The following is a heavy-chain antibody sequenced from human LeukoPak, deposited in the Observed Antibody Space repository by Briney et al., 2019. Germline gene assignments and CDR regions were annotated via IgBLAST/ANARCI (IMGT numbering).Heavy chain of an antibody. CDR2: ISGSGGST. V-gene: IGHV3-23*01. CDR1: GFTFSSYA. CDR3: AKSGGSWTNYFDY. J-gene: IGHJ4*02. Sequence: GGSLRLSCAASGFTFSSYAMIWVRQAPGKGLEWVSAISGSGGSTYYADSVKGRFTISRDNSKNTLYLQMNSLRAEDTAVYYCAKSGGSWTNYFDYWGQGTLVTVSS. D-gene: IGHD3-16*01.